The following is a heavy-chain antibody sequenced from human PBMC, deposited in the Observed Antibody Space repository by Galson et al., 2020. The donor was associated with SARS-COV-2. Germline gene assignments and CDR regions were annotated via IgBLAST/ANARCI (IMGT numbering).Heavy chain of an antibody. J-gene: IGHJ4*02. D-gene: IGHD1-26*01. CDR2: ISSSSSYT. Sequence: GESLKISCAASGFIFSDYYMSWIRQAPGKGLEWVSYISSSSSYTNYADSVKGRFTISRDNAKNSLYLQKNSLRAEDTAVYYCARRSIVGATTSFDYWGQGTLVTVSS. CDR1: GFIFSDYY. V-gene: IGHV3-11*06. CDR3: ARRSIVGATTSFDY.